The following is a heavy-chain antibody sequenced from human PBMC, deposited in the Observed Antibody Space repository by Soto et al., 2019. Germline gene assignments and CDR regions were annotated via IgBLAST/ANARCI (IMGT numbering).Heavy chain of an antibody. V-gene: IGHV3-23*01. CDR1: GFTFRNNA. Sequence: GGSLRLSCAGSGFTFRNNAMSWVRQTPGKGLEWVSGISGSGDTTYNADSVKGRFTLSRDNSKSTLFLQMNNLRVDDTAVYYCARDLSYGGLDYWGQGVLVTVSS. CDR2: ISGSGDTT. CDR3: ARDLSYGGLDY. D-gene: IGHD3-10*01. J-gene: IGHJ4*02.